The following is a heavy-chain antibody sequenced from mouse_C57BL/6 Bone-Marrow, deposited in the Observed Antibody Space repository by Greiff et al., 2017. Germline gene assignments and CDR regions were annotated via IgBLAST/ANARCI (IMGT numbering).Heavy chain of an antibody. Sequence: VQLQQSGAELARPGASVKLSCKASGYTFTSYGISWVKQRTGQGLEWIGEIYPRSGNTYYNEKFKGKATLTADKSSSTAYMEIRSLTSEDSAVYFSARIGWLRRGFAYWGQGTLVTVSA. CDR1: GYTFTSYG. J-gene: IGHJ3*01. CDR3: ARIGWLRRGFAY. D-gene: IGHD2-2*01. V-gene: IGHV1-81*01. CDR2: IYPRSGNT.